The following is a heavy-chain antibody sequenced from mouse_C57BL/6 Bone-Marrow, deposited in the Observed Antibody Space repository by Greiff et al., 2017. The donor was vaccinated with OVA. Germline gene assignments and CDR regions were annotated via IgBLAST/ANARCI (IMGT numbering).Heavy chain of an antibody. CDR2: ICPSDSET. J-gene: IGHJ3*01. CDR3: ARRMGEGVAY. Sequence: QVQLQQPGAELVRPGSSVKLSCKASGYTFTSYWMDWVKQRPGQGLEWIGNICPSDSETHYNQKFKDKATLTVDKSSSTAYMQLSRLATEDYAVYYCARRMGEGVAYWGQGTLVTVSA. CDR1: GYTFTSYW. D-gene: IGHD4-1*01. V-gene: IGHV1-61*01.